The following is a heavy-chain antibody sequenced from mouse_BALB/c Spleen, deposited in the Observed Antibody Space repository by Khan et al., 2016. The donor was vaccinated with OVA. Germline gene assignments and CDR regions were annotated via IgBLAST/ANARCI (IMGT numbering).Heavy chain of an antibody. D-gene: IGHD2-4*01. J-gene: IGHJ1*01. V-gene: IGHV2-6-7*01. CDR3: ARYDYDVGFDV. CDR1: GFSLTGFG. Sequence: VQLKESGPGLVAPSQSLSITCTVSGFSLTGFGVNWVRQPPGKGLEWLGMIWGDGSTDDNSRLKSRLSIRKDKSTSQVFFKMNSLQTDDTARYYCARYDYDVGFDVWGAGTTVTVSS. CDR2: IWGDGST.